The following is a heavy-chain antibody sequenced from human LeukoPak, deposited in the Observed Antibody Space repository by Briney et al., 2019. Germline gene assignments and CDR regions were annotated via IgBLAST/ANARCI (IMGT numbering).Heavy chain of an antibody. V-gene: IGHV3-7*01. J-gene: IGHJ4*02. CDR2: IKEDGSED. D-gene: IGHD5-24*01. CDR3: ARDADGYED. Sequence: GGSLRLSCAASGFTFNGYAMNWVRQAPGKGLEWVANIKEDGSEDYYADSVKGRFAISKDNAKNSLYLQMNNLRAEDTAMYYCARDADGYEDWGQGTLVIVSS. CDR1: GFTFNGYA.